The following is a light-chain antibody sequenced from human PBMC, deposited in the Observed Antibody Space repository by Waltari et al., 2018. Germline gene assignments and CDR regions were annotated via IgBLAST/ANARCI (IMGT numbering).Light chain of an antibody. Sequence: SSELTQDPAVSVALGQTIRITCQGDSLRTSYARWYQLKPGQAPLLVSFGKDERPSGIPDRIAGYSAGTTSSLTITGAQAEDEADYYCSSRNGGADQVVFGGGTKVTVL. J-gene: IGLJ3*02. CDR1: SLRTSY. CDR3: SSRNGGADQVV. CDR2: GKD. V-gene: IGLV3-19*01.